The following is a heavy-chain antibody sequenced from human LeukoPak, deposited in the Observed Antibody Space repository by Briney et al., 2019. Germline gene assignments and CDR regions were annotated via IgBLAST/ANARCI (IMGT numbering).Heavy chain of an antibody. CDR2: IKPDSGGT. Sequence: ASVKVSCKASGYTFTGYYMHWVRQAPGQGLEWMGWIKPDSGGTNYAQKFQGRVTMTRDTSISTAYMELNRLRSDDTAIYYCARGFLAVAGDWWGQGTLATVPS. CDR3: ARGFLAVAGDW. V-gene: IGHV1-2*02. D-gene: IGHD6-19*01. CDR1: GYTFTGYY. J-gene: IGHJ4*02.